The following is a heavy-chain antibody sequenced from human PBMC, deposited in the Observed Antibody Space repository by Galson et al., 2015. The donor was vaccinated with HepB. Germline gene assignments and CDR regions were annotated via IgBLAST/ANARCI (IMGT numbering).Heavy chain of an antibody. J-gene: IGHJ4*02. CDR1: GYTFTNFG. V-gene: IGHV1-18*01. Sequence: SVKVSCKASGYTFTNFGISWVRQAPEQGLEWMAWISAYNGNTDYARKFQGRVTMTTDTSTSTAYMELRSLTSDDTAVYYCATARYTTSPPDNWGQGTLVTVSS. CDR3: ATARYTTSPPDN. D-gene: IGHD6-6*01. CDR2: ISAYNGNT.